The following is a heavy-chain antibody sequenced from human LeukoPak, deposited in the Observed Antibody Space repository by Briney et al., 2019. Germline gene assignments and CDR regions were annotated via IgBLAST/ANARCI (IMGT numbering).Heavy chain of an antibody. V-gene: IGHV3-23*01. CDR1: GFTLSSYA. Sequence: GGSLRLSCAASGFTLSSYAMSWVRQAPGKGLEWVSLISGSAGSTYYADSVKGRFTISRDITKNTLYLQMNSLRAEDTAVYYCAREGGMLYYYYYGMDVWGQGTTVTVSS. D-gene: IGHD3-16*01. CDR3: AREGGMLYYYYYGMDV. J-gene: IGHJ6*02. CDR2: ISGSAGST.